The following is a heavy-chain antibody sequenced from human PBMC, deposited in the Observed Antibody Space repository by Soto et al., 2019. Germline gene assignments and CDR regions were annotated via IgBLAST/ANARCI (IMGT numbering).Heavy chain of an antibody. CDR1: GFTFSSYA. Sequence: EVQLLESGGGLVQPGGSLRLSCAASGFTFSSYAMNWVRQAPGKGLEWVSTISGSGGSTYYADSVKGRFTISRDNXKXTXXLQMSSLRAEDTAVYYCAKVYSSSWSYYYYNAMDVWGQGTTVTVSS. CDR3: AKVYSSSWSYYYYNAMDV. CDR2: ISGSGGST. V-gene: IGHV3-23*01. D-gene: IGHD6-13*01. J-gene: IGHJ6*02.